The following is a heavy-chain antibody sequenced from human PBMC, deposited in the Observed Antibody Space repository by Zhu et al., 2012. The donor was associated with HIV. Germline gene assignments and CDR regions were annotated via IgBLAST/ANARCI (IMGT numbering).Heavy chain of an antibody. J-gene: IGHJ4*02. CDR3: ATMGWFGHLFDY. V-gene: IGHV4-38-2*01. Sequence: QVQLQESGPGLVKPSETLSVTCGVSGYSISTGYYWGWIRQPPGKGLEWIGSINKSGLTYYNPSLRSRVTISVDTSKNQFSLKLTSVTAADTAVYYCATMGWFGHLFDYWGQGIPGQASPQ. CDR1: GYSISTGYY. CDR2: INKSGLT. D-gene: IGHD3-10*01.